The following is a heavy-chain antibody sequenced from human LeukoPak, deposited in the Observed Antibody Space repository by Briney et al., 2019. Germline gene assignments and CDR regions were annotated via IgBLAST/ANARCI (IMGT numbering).Heavy chain of an antibody. CDR1: GFTFSSYA. J-gene: IGHJ4*02. V-gene: IGHV3-30*04. Sequence: GRSLRLSCAASGFTFSSYAMHWVRQAPGKGLEWVAVISYDESNKYYADSVKGRFTISRDNSKNTLYLQMNSLRAEDTAVYYCARHVGYWGQGTLVTVSS. D-gene: IGHD3-10*02. CDR2: ISYDESNK. CDR3: ARHVGY.